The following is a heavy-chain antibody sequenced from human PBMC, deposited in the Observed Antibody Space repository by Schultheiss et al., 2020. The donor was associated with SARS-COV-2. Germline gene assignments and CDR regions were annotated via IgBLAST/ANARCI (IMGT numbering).Heavy chain of an antibody. Sequence: GESLKISCAASGFTFSSYSMNWVRQAPGKGLEWVSSISSSSSYIYYADSVKGRFTISRDNAPKSLYLQMNSLRAEDTAVYYCAREGEVCSGGSCHNWFDPWGQGTLVTVSS. J-gene: IGHJ5*02. V-gene: IGHV3-21*04. D-gene: IGHD2-15*01. CDR2: ISSSSSYI. CDR1: GFTFSSYS. CDR3: AREGEVCSGGSCHNWFDP.